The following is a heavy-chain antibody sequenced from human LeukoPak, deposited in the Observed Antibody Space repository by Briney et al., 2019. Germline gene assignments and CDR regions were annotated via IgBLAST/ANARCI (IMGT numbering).Heavy chain of an antibody. J-gene: IGHJ4*02. CDR2: IYYSGST. D-gene: IGHD5-18*01. V-gene: IGHV4-39*07. Sequence: SSETLSLTCTVSGGSISSSSYYWGWIRQPPGKGLEWIGSIYYSGSTYYNPSLKSRVTISVDTSKNQFSLKLSSVTAADTAVYYCARDKVDTAMVTPLDYWGQGTLVTVSS. CDR3: ARDKVDTAMVTPLDY. CDR1: GGSISSSSYY.